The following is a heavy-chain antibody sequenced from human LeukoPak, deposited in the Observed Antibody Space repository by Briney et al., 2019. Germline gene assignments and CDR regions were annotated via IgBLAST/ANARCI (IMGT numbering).Heavy chain of an antibody. Sequence: PGGSLRLSCAASGFAFSSYAMHWVRQAPGKGLEWVALISNDGRNKYHADSVKGRFTISRDNSKNTVYLQMNSLRAEDTAMYYCARDPVSVGLRINSDYWGQGTLVTVSS. D-gene: IGHD3-3*01. J-gene: IGHJ4*02. CDR1: GFAFSSYA. CDR2: ISNDGRNK. CDR3: ARDPVSVGLRINSDY. V-gene: IGHV3-30*04.